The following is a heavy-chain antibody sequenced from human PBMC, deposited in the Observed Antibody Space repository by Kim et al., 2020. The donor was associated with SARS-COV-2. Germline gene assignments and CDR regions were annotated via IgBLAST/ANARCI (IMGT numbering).Heavy chain of an antibody. CDR3: VGSGKYYYWEH. CDR2: IYHSGAS. Sequence: SETLSLTCTVSGGPIDSFYWTWIRQPPGRGLQWIGYIYHSGASSYDPSLKSRVTMSVDRSKKQFSLALKSVSAADTAIYYCVGSGKYYYWEHWGQGTLVTVSS. CDR1: GGPIDSFY. J-gene: IGHJ1*01. V-gene: IGHV4-59*01. D-gene: IGHD3-10*01.